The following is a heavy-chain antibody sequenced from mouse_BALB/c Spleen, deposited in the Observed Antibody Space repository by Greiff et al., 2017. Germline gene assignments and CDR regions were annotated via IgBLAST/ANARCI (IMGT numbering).Heavy chain of an antibody. J-gene: IGHJ1*01. V-gene: IGHV3-6*02. Sequence: EVKLVESGPGLVKPSQSLSLTCSVTGYSITSGYYWNWIRQFPGNKLEWMGYISYDGSNNYNPSLKNRISITRDTSKNQFFLKLNSVTTEDTATYYCAREGYGNYWYFDVWGAGTTVTVSS. CDR3: AREGYGNYWYFDV. CDR1: GYSITSGYY. D-gene: IGHD2-1*01. CDR2: ISYDGSN.